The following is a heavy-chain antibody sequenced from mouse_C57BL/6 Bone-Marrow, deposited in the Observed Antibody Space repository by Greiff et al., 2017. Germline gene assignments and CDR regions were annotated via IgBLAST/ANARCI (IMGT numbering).Heavy chain of an antibody. J-gene: IGHJ3*01. CDR2: IDPSDSYT. Sequence: VQLQQPGAELVRPGTSVKLSCKASGYTFTSYWMHWVKQRPGQGLEWIGVIDPSDSYTNYNQKFKGKATLTVDTSSSTAYMQLSSLTSEDSAVYYCARWGYYGSSYVFAYWGQGTLVTVSA. V-gene: IGHV1-59*01. CDR1: GYTFTSYW. D-gene: IGHD1-1*01. CDR3: ARWGYYGSSYVFAY.